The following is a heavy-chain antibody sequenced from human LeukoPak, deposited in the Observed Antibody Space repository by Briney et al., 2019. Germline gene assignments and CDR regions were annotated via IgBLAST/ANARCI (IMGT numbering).Heavy chain of an antibody. CDR3: AKDRGYCSGGSCMRIDY. CDR1: GFTFSSYG. CDR2: ISYDGSNK. J-gene: IGHJ4*02. D-gene: IGHD2-15*01. Sequence: PGGSLRLSCAASGFTFSSYGMHWVRQAPGKGLEWVAVISYDGSNKYYADPVKGRFTISRDNSKNTLYLQMNSLRAEDTAVYYCAKDRGYCSGGSCMRIDYWGQGTLVTVSS. V-gene: IGHV3-30*18.